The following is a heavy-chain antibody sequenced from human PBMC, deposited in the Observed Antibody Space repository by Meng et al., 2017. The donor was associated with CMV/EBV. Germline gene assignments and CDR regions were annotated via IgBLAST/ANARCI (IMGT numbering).Heavy chain of an antibody. V-gene: IGHV3-7*03. CDR3: ARDSVPRHYSSSWYGYYGMDV. Sequence: GGSLRLSCAASGFTFSSYWMSWVRQAPGKGLEWVANIKQDGSEKYYVDSVKGRFTISRDNAKNSLYLQMNSLRSEDTAVYYCARDSVPRHYSSSWYGYYGMDVWGQGTTVTVSS. D-gene: IGHD6-13*01. J-gene: IGHJ6*02. CDR1: GFTFSSYW. CDR2: IKQDGSEK.